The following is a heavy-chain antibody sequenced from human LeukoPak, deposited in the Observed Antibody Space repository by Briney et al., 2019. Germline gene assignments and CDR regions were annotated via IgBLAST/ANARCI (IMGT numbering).Heavy chain of an antibody. CDR2: INHSGST. CDR1: GGSFSGYY. Sequence: SETLSLTCAVYGGSFSGYYWSWIRQPPGKGLEWIGEINHSGSTNYNPSLKSRVTISVDTSKNPFSLKLSSVTAADTAVYYCARGPLWFGELLYSWGQGTLVTVSS. CDR3: ARGPLWFGELLYS. V-gene: IGHV4-34*01. J-gene: IGHJ5*02. D-gene: IGHD3-10*01.